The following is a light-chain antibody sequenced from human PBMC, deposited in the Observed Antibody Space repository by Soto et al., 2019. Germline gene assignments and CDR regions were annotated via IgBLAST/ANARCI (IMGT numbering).Light chain of an antibody. CDR1: QSVSRH. V-gene: IGKV3-15*01. J-gene: IGKJ2*01. CDR2: GAS. Sequence: EVVFTQSPATLSVSPGDRATLSCRASQSVSRHLAWYQQKPGQAPRLLIYGASTRATGVPARFSGSGSATEFTLSISSLQSEDVAVYYCQQYGDWPPETFGQGTKLEI. CDR3: QQYGDWPPET.